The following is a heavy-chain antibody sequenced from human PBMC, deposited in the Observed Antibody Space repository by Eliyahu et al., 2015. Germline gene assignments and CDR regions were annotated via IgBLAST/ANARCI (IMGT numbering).Heavy chain of an antibody. V-gene: IGHV1-69*01. CDR2: ITPMFGSA. CDR1: GGTFSRSV. D-gene: IGHD2-15*01. CDR3: AREGGDYCSGGNCFFLY. J-gene: IGHJ4*02. Sequence: QVQLVQSGAEVKKPGASVKVSCKASGGTFSRSVISWVRQAPGQGFEWMGGITPMFGSANYAQKFQGRVAITADESTNTAYMELSSLRSEDTAVYYCAREGGDYCSGGNCFFLYWGQGTLVTVSS.